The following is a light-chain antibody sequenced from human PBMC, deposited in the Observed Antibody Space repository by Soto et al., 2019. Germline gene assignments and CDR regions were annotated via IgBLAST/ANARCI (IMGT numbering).Light chain of an antibody. CDR2: GAS. CDR3: QQYDTSPRT. V-gene: IGKV3-20*01. J-gene: IGKJ1*01. Sequence: EIVLTQSPGTLSLTPGERATLSYRASQIVMSYYVACYQQKPGEAPSLLIYGASARATGIPDRLAGSGSGRDFTLTISGLEPEDFAVYYCQQYDTSPRTFGQGTKVDIK. CDR1: QIVMSYY.